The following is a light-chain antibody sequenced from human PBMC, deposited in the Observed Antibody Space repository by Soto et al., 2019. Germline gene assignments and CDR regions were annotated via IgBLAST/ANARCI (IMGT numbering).Light chain of an antibody. Sequence: ELVLTQSPATLSLSPGERATLSCRASQSVSSYLAWYQQKPGQAPRLLIYGASTRAAGIPDRFSGSGSGTDFTLTISRLEPEDFAVYYCQQYGSSGTFGQGTKVDNK. CDR2: GAS. CDR1: QSVSSY. V-gene: IGKV3-20*01. J-gene: IGKJ1*01. CDR3: QQYGSSGT.